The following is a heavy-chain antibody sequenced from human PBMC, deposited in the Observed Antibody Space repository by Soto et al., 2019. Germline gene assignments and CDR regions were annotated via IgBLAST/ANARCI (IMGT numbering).Heavy chain of an antibody. CDR3: ARDLALTTVSRYYYYGLDV. V-gene: IGHV1-2*02. Sequence: ASVKVSCKASGYTFTGYYMHWVRQAPGQGLEWMGWINPNSGGTNYAQKFQGRVTMTRDTSISTAYMELSRLRSDDTAVYYCARDLALTTVSRYYYYGLDVWGQGTTVTVSS. CDR1: GYTFTGYY. J-gene: IGHJ6*02. D-gene: IGHD4-17*01. CDR2: INPNSGGT.